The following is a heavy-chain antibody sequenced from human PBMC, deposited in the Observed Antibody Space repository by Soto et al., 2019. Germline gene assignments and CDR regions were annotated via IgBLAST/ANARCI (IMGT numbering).Heavy chain of an antibody. V-gene: IGHV1-46*01. Sequence: QVQLVQSGAEVKKPGASVKVSCKASGDTFTDYYIHWVRQAPGQGLEWIGTVNPSGGHTTYAQHFLGRVTMTRDTSTSTLYMELTSLTYEATAVYYCARGGHVVVVTAALDYWGQGTLVTVSS. CDR3: ARGGHVVVVTAALDY. CDR2: VNPSGGHT. J-gene: IGHJ4*02. D-gene: IGHD2-21*02. CDR1: GDTFTDYY.